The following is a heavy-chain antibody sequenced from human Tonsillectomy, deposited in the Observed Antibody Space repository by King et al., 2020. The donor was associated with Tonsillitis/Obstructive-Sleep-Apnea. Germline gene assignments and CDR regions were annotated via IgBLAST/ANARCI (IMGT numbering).Heavy chain of an antibody. CDR3: ARMGSYYYMDV. Sequence: TLKEYGPVLVKPTETLTLTCTVSGFSLSNARMGVSWIRQPPGKALEWLAHIFSNDEKSYSTSLRGRLTISKDTSKSQVVLSMTNMDPVDTATYYCARMGSYYYMDVWGKGTTVTVSS. CDR1: GFSLSNARMG. V-gene: IGHV2-26*01. CDR2: IFSNDEK. J-gene: IGHJ6*03.